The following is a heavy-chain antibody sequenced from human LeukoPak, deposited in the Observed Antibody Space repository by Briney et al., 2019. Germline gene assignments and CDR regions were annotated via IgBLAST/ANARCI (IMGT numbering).Heavy chain of an antibody. Sequence: PGGSLRLACAASGFTLSDYAMSWVRQAPGGGLEWVSSMSRNSAKTYYADSVKGRFTISRDETNNTLFLQMNSLRAGDTALYYCAKGKVGFGELFDWGPGTLVTVSS. V-gene: IGHV3-23*01. CDR1: GFTLSDYA. CDR3: AKGKVGFGELFD. D-gene: IGHD3-10*01. CDR2: MSRNSAKT. J-gene: IGHJ4*02.